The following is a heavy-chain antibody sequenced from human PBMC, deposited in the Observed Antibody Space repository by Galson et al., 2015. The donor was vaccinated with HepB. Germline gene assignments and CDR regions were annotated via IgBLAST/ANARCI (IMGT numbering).Heavy chain of an antibody. V-gene: IGHV3-74*01. CDR3: ARDQGIAATGGGAIQY. CDR1: GFTFSSYW. D-gene: IGHD6-13*01. Sequence: SLRLSCAASGFTFSSYWMHWVRQAPGKGLVWVSRINTDGSDTIYADSVKGRFTISRDNAKNTLYLQVNSLRAEDTAVYYCARDQGIAATGGGAIQYWGQGTLVTVSS. CDR2: INTDGSDT. J-gene: IGHJ1*01.